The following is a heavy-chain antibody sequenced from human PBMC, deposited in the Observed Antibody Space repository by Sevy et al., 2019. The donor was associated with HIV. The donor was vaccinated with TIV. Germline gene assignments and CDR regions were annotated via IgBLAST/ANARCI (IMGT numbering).Heavy chain of an antibody. CDR2: IYSNGHI. D-gene: IGHD1-26*01. Sequence: SETLSLTCTVSGGSITSLYWNWIRQPPGKGLEWIENIYSNGHINYNPSLKSRVTLSLDTSKNQSSLRLSSVTAADTAMYYCAGENAWGRGYSWGQGTLVTVSS. CDR1: GGSITSLY. V-gene: IGHV4-59*08. J-gene: IGHJ4*02. CDR3: AGENAWGRGYS.